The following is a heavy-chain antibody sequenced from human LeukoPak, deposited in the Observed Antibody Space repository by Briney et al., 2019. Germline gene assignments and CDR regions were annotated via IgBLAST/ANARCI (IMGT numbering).Heavy chain of an antibody. J-gene: IGHJ4*02. V-gene: IGHV1-3*01. CDR2: INAGNGNT. D-gene: IGHD6-13*01. CDR1: GYTFTSYA. Sequence: ASVKVSCKASGYTFTSYAMHWVRQAPGQRLEWMGWINAGNGNTKYSQKFQGRVTITRDTSASTAYMELSSLRSEDTAVYYCARDVSGYSSSWPDYWGQGTLVTVSP. CDR3: ARDVSGYSSSWPDY.